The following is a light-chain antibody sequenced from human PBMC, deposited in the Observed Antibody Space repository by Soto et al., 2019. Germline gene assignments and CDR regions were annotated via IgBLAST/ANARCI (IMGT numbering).Light chain of an antibody. CDR1: SSDVGGYNY. CDR3: SSYTGSSTTV. J-gene: IGLJ3*02. CDR2: EVS. V-gene: IGLV2-14*01. Sequence: QSALTQPASVSGSPGQSITLSCTGTSSDVGGYNYVSWYQHHPGKAPKLMIYEVSNRPSGVSNRFSGSKSGNTASLTIAGLQAEDEADYYCSSYTGSSTTVFGGGTKVTVL.